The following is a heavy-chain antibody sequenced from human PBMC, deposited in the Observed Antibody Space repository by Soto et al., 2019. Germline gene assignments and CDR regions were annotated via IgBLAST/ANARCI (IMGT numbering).Heavy chain of an antibody. CDR1: GSTFSSYG. CDR2: LSYDGSNK. CDR3: AKGRERFLEWLLFDY. Sequence: QVQLVESGGGVVQPGRSLRLSCAASGSTFSSYGMHWVRQAPGKGLEWVAVLSYDGSNKYYADSVKGRFTISRDNSKNPLYLQMNSLRAEDTAVYYCAKGRERFLEWLLFDYWGQGTLVTVSS. V-gene: IGHV3-30*18. D-gene: IGHD3-3*01. J-gene: IGHJ4*02.